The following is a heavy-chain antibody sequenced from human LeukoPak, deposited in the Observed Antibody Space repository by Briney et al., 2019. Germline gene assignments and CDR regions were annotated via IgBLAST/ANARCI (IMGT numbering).Heavy chain of an antibody. J-gene: IGHJ6*03. CDR3: ARSRSESSTLYYYYYYMDV. CDR1: GDSISSGTYY. D-gene: IGHD1-26*01. V-gene: IGHV4-61*02. CDR2: IYTGGST. Sequence: PSQTLSLTCTVSGDSISSGTYYWSWIRQPAGKGLEWIGRIYTGGSTNYNPSLKSRVTISVDTSKNQFSLKLSSVTAADTAVYYCARSRSESSTLYYYYYYMDVWGKGATVTVSS.